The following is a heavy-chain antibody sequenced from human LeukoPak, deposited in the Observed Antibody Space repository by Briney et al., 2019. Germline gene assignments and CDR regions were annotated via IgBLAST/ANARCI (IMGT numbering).Heavy chain of an antibody. V-gene: IGHV4-59*08. CDR2: IHNSGRT. J-gene: IGHJ6*03. Sequence: KPSETLSLTCTVSGGSINTDFWSWIRQPPGKGLEWIGYIHNSGRTSHNPSLRGRVTISLDTSENQFSLRLSSVTAADTAVYYCARQICTSSSCVNMDVWGKGTTVTVSS. CDR3: ARQICTSSSCVNMDV. D-gene: IGHD2-2*01. CDR1: GGSINTDF.